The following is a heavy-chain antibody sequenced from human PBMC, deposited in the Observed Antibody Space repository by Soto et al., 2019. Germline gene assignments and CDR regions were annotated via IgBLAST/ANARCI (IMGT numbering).Heavy chain of an antibody. Sequence: GESLKISCKGSGYSFTSYWIGWVRQMPGKGLEWMGIIHPGDSDTRYSPSFQGQVTISADKSISTAYLQWSSLKASDTAMYYCARHGGYCSSTSCYAEITYYYYGMDVWGQGTTVTVSS. J-gene: IGHJ6*02. CDR1: GYSFTSYW. CDR2: IHPGDSDT. CDR3: ARHGGYCSSTSCYAEITYYYYGMDV. V-gene: IGHV5-51*01. D-gene: IGHD2-2*01.